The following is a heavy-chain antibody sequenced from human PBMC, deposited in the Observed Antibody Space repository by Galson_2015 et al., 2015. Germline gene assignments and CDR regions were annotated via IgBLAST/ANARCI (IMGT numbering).Heavy chain of an antibody. CDR1: GFTFSSYG. J-gene: IGHJ4*02. CDR3: ARDLFEGGLGAPGFDY. CDR2: IWSGGSNK. Sequence: SLRLSCAASGFTFSSYGLHWVRQAPGKGLEWVSIIWSGGSNKNYADSVKGRFTISRDDSKNTLYLRMNSLRVEDTAVYYCARDLFEGGLGAPGFDYWGQGTLVTVSS. V-gene: IGHV3-33*01. D-gene: IGHD1-26*01.